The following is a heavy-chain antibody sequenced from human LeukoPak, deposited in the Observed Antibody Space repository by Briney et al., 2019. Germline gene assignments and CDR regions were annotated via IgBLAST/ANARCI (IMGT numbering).Heavy chain of an antibody. CDR1: GYTFITYS. CDR2: ISPYNGNT. J-gene: IGHJ4*02. Sequence: ASVKVSCKASGYTFITYSMSWVRQVPGQGLEWMGWISPYNGNTNYAQKFQGRVTMMTDKSTSTAYMELRTLRSDDTAVYFCARDPRSGVLDYWGQGTLVTVSS. CDR3: ARDPRSGVLDY. V-gene: IGHV1-18*01. D-gene: IGHD2-15*01.